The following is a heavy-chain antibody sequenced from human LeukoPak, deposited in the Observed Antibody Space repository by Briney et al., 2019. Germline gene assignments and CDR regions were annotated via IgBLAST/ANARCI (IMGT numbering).Heavy chain of an antibody. CDR1: GFTFSSYG. Sequence: GGSLRLSCAASGFTFSSYGMHWVRQAPGKGLGWVAVIWYDGSHNYYADSVKGRFTISRDNSKNTVYLEMNSLRAEDTAVYYCARAGDSYGWYYCDYWGQGTLVSVSS. CDR3: ARAGDSYGWYYCDY. V-gene: IGHV3-33*08. J-gene: IGHJ4*02. D-gene: IGHD5-18*01. CDR2: IWYDGSHN.